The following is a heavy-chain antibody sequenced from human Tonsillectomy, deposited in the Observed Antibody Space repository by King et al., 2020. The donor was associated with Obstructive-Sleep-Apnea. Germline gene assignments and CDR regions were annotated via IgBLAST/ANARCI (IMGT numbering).Heavy chain of an antibody. CDR3: AKDMEREQWLADFDY. CDR2: ISWNSGSI. V-gene: IGHV3-9*01. J-gene: IGHJ4*02. CDR1: GFTFDDYA. D-gene: IGHD6-19*01. Sequence: VQLVESGGGLVQPGRSLRLSCAASGFTFDDYAMHWVRQAPGKGLEWVSGISWNSGSIGYADSVKGRFTISRDNAKKSLYLQMNSLRAEDTALYYCAKDMEREQWLADFDYWGQGTLVTVSS.